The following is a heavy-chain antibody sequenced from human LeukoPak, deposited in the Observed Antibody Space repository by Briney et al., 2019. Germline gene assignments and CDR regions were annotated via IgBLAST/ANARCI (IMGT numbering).Heavy chain of an antibody. V-gene: IGHV3-23*01. CDR1: GFAFSSSS. CDR3: TKDDSSSWYDYFFDY. D-gene: IGHD6-13*01. J-gene: IGHJ4*02. CDR2: ISGAGGSS. Sequence: GGSLRLSCATSGFAFSSSSMSWVRQAPGKGLEWVSTISGAGGSSWYAESVKGRFSTSRDNSMNSVSLQMSSLRVEDTAIYYCTKDDSSSWYDYFFDYWGQGTQVTVSS.